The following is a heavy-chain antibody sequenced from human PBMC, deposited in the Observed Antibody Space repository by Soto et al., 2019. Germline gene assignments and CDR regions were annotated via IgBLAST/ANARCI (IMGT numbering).Heavy chain of an antibody. CDR1: GYTFTGYY. CDR2: INPNSGGT. V-gene: IGHV1-2*04. CDR3: ARGLNEVERLSHNWFDP. Sequence: QVQLVQSGAEVKKPGASVKVSCKASGYTFTGYYMHWVRQAPGQGLEWMGWINPNSGGTNYAQKFQGWVTMTRDTARSTAYPERSSLRSYDTAVYYCARGLNEVERLSHNWFDPWGQGTLVTFSS. J-gene: IGHJ5*02. D-gene: IGHD1-1*01.